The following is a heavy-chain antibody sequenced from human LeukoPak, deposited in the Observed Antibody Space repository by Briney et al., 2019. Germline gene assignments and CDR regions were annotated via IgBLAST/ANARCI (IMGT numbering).Heavy chain of an antibody. J-gene: IGHJ5*02. CDR1: GFTFSSYA. CDR2: ISGSGGST. V-gene: IGHV3-23*01. CDR3: ARVVAAGTYWFDP. Sequence: GGSLRLSCAASGFTFSSYAMSWVRQAPGKGLEWVSAISGSGGSTYYADSVKGRFTISRDNAKNSLYLQMNSLRAEDTAVYYCARVVAAGTYWFDPWGQGTLVTVSS. D-gene: IGHD6-13*01.